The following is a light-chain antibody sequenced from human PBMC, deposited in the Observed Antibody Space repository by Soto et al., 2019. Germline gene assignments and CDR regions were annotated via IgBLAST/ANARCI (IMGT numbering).Light chain of an antibody. CDR1: NVGSRS. V-gene: IGLV3-21*01. Sequence: SSVLTQPPSVSVAPGETARISCGGNNVGSRSVHWYQQKPGQAPFLVIYYDSDRPSGIPERFSGSNSVNTATLIISRVEAGDEADYYCRVWEATGDQVVFGGGTKLTVL. CDR2: YDS. J-gene: IGLJ2*01. CDR3: RVWEATGDQVV.